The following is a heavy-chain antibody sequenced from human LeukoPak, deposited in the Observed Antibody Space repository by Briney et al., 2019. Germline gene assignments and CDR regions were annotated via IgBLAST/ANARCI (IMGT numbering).Heavy chain of an antibody. CDR3: ARAGAPSGSYYWFDP. D-gene: IGHD1-26*01. V-gene: IGHV3-21*01. Sequence: GGSLRLSCAASGFTFSTYSMNWVRQAPGKGLEWVSSISSPSGYTYYADSVKGRFTISRDNAENSLYLQMNSLRAEDTAVYYCARAGAPSGSYYWFDPWGQGTLVTVSS. CDR2: ISSPSGYT. J-gene: IGHJ5*02. CDR1: GFTFSTYS.